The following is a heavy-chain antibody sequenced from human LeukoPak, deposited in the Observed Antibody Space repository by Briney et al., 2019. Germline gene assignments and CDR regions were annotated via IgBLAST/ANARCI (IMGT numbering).Heavy chain of an antibody. CDR3: AKDGRYYDSSGYLA. V-gene: IGHV3-30*04. J-gene: IGHJ5*02. CDR2: ISYDGSNK. D-gene: IGHD3-22*01. Sequence: GGCLRLSCAASGFTFSSYAMHWVRQAPGKGLEWVAVISYDGSNKYYADSVKGRFTISRDNSKNTLYLQMNSLRAEDTAVYYCAKDGRYYDSSGYLAWGQGTLVTVSS. CDR1: GFTFSSYA.